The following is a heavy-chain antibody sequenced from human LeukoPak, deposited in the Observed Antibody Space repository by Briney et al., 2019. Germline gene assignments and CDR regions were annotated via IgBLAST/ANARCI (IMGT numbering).Heavy chain of an antibody. J-gene: IGHJ3*02. CDR3: ARQSPNAFDI. Sequence: SETLSLTCTVSGGSISSYYWSWIRQPPGKGLEWIGYIYYSGSTNYNPSLKSRVTISVDTSKNQFSLRLSSVTAADTAVYYCARQSPNAFDIWGQGTIVAVSS. V-gene: IGHV4-59*08. CDR2: IYYSGST. CDR1: GGSISSYY.